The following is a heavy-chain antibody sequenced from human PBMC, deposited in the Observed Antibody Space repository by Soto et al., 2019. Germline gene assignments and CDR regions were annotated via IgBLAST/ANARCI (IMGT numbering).Heavy chain of an antibody. D-gene: IGHD5-12*01. CDR1: GFTFSSYA. J-gene: IGHJ6*02. CDR3: ARSRGGYDYYVMDV. V-gene: IGHV3-30-3*01. Sequence: GGSLSLSCAASGFTFSSYAIHWVRQAPGKGLEWVAVISFDGSNKYYADSVKGRFTISRDNSKNTLYLQMYSLRAEDTAVYYCARSRGGYDYYVMDVWGQGTTVTVSS. CDR2: ISFDGSNK.